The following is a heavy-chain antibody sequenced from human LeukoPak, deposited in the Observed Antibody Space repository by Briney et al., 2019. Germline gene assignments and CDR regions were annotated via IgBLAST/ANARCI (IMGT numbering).Heavy chain of an antibody. V-gene: IGHV3-23*01. Sequence: GGSLRLSCAASGFTFNNFAMNWVRQAPGKGLEWVSTISASATSSYSADSVKGRFTISRDNSKNTLYLQMNSLRAEDTAVYYCASEKQWLVHDAFDIWGQGTMVTVSS. D-gene: IGHD6-19*01. CDR3: ASEKQWLVHDAFDI. CDR2: ISASATSS. J-gene: IGHJ3*02. CDR1: GFTFNNFA.